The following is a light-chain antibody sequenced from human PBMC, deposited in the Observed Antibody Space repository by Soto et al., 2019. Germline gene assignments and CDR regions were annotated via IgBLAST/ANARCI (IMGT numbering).Light chain of an antibody. Sequence: IQMTQSPSSLSGSVGDRVTITCRASQTIRSGLGWYQQKPGKAPKLMIYRASTLKSGVPSRFSGSGSGTEFTLTISSLQPDDFATYYCQQDNSYPRTFGQGTKVDIK. CDR3: QQDNSYPRT. CDR1: QTIRSG. J-gene: IGKJ1*01. V-gene: IGKV1-5*03. CDR2: RAS.